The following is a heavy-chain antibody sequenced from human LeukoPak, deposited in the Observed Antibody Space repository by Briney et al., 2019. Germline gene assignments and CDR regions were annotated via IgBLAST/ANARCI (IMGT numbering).Heavy chain of an antibody. J-gene: IGHJ4*02. CDR2: ISSSGST. V-gene: IGHV4-61*02. D-gene: IGHD1-1*01. Sequence: SETLSLTCTVSGDSISSGDYYWSWIRQPAGKGLEWIGRISSSGSTNYNPSLKSRVTISVDTSKNQFSLKLSSVTAADTAVYYCARGWTEDLDYWGQGTLVTVSS. CDR3: ARGWTEDLDY. CDR1: GDSISSGDYY.